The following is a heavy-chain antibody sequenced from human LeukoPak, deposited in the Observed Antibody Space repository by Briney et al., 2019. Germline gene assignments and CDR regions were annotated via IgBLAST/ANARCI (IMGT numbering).Heavy chain of an antibody. V-gene: IGHV3-9*01. CDR1: GFTVSSNY. CDR2: ISWNSGSI. Sequence: GGFLRLSCAASGFTVSSNYMSWVRQAPGKGLEWVSGISWNSGSIGYADSVKGRFTISRDNAKNSLYLQMNSLRAEDTALYYCAKACSTSCPIDIWGQGTMVTVSS. J-gene: IGHJ3*02. CDR3: AKACSTSCPIDI. D-gene: IGHD2-2*01.